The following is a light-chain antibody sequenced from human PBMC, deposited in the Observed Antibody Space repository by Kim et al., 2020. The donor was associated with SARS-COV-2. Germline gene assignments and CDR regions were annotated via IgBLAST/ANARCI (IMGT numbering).Light chain of an antibody. CDR3: QQYSHWPLT. CDR2: GAS. Sequence: IVMTQSPATLSVSPGERATLSCRASQSVSSNLAWYQQKPGQAPRLLIYGASTRATGIPGRFSGSGSGTEFTLTISRLQSEDFAVYYCQQYSHWPLTFGGGTKVDIK. V-gene: IGKV3-15*01. J-gene: IGKJ4*01. CDR1: QSVSSN.